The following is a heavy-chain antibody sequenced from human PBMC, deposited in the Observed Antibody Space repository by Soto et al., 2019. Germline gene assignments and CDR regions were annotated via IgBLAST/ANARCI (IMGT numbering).Heavy chain of an antibody. CDR3: ARSDSSGYFHY. D-gene: IGHD3-22*01. J-gene: IGHJ4*02. CDR2: TRNKANSYTT. CDR1: GFTSSDHY. V-gene: IGHV3-72*01. Sequence: EVQLVASGGDLVQPRGSLRLSCAASGFTSSDHYVDWVRQAPGKGLEWVGRTRNKANSYTTEYAASVKARFTISRDDSRNSLYLQMNNLKTEDTAIYYCARSDSSGYFHYWGQGTLVTVSS.